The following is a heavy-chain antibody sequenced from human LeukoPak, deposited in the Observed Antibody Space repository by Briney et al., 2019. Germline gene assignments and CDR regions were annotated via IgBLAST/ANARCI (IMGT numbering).Heavy chain of an antibody. Sequence: SETLSLTCTVSGGSISSSTYYWGWIRQPPGKGLEWIGSIYSSGSTYYNPSLKSRVTISVDMSKTQFSLNLSSVTAADTAVYYCAAEEFDYWGQGILVTVSS. CDR2: IYSSGST. CDR3: AAEEFDY. CDR1: GGSISSSTYY. V-gene: IGHV4-39*01. J-gene: IGHJ4*02.